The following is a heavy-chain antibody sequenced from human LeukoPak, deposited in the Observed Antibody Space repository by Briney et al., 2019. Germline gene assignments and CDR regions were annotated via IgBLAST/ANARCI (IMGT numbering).Heavy chain of an antibody. CDR2: INQEGTEK. J-gene: IGHJ6*02. V-gene: IGHV3-7*04. CDR1: RLSISFYW. Sequence: GGSLRLSCAASRLSISFYWMRWVRQVPGKGLEWVANINQEGTEKNYVDSVKGRFTISRDNAKNSVYLQKNSLRDEDTAVYYCARDPEGDDYDMDVWGQGTTVTVSS. CDR3: ARDPEGDDYDMDV. D-gene: IGHD3-16*01.